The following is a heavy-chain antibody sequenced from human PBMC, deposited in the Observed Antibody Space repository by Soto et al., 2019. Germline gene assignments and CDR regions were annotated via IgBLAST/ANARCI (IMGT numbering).Heavy chain of an antibody. J-gene: IGHJ4*02. CDR3: ARVGAIIAAYIDY. V-gene: IGHV3-33*01. D-gene: IGHD2-21*01. Sequence: GGSLRLSCAASGFTFSSYGMHWVRQAPGKGLEWVAVIWYDGSNKYYADSVKGRFTISRDNSKNTLYLQMNSLRAEDTAVYYCARVGAIIAAYIDYWGQGTLVTVSS. CDR1: GFTFSSYG. CDR2: IWYDGSNK.